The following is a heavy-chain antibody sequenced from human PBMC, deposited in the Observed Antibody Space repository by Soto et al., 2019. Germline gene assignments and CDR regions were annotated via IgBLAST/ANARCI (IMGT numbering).Heavy chain of an antibody. J-gene: IGHJ6*03. Sequence: GGFLRLSCAASGFTFSSYWMSWVRQAPGKGLEWVANIKQDGSEKYYVDSVKGRFTISRDNAKNSLYLQMNSLRAEDTAVYYCARREYQLLFSDYYYMDVWGKGTTVTVSS. CDR1: GFTFSSYW. D-gene: IGHD2-2*01. CDR2: IKQDGSEK. V-gene: IGHV3-7*01. CDR3: ARREYQLLFSDYYYMDV.